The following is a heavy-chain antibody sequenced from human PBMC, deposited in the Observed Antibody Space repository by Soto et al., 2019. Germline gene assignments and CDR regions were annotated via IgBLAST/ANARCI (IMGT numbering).Heavy chain of an antibody. D-gene: IGHD6-6*01. Sequence: GGSLRLSCTASGFTFGDYAMSWFRQAPGKGLEWVGFIRSKAYGGTTEYAASVKGRLTISRDDSKSIAYLQMNSLKTEDTAVYYCTRARAPLEEYNFDYWGQGTLVTVSS. J-gene: IGHJ4*02. CDR2: IRSKAYGGTT. CDR3: TRARAPLEEYNFDY. CDR1: GFTFGDYA. V-gene: IGHV3-49*03.